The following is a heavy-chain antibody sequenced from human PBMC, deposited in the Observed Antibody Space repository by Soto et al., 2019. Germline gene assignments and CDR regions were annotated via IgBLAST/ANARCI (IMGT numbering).Heavy chain of an antibody. CDR2: IWYDGINK. Sequence: GGSLRLSGAASGFTFSSYSISWVRQAPGKELEWVAVIWYDGINKNYADSVKGRFTISRDNSKNTLYLQMNSLRAEDTAVYYCARQKLAAPMEYFDYLGQGTLVTVCS. CDR1: GFTFSSYS. V-gene: IGHV3-33*08. CDR3: ARQKLAAPMEYFDY. D-gene: IGHD3-10*01. J-gene: IGHJ4*02.